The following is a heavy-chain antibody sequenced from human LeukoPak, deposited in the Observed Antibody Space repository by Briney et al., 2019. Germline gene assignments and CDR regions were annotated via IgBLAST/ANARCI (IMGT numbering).Heavy chain of an antibody. CDR1: GGSISDYY. D-gene: IGHD2-2*01. Sequence: SETLSLTCTVSGGSISDYYWSWIRQPPGKGRECIGYVYSGSTSYSPSLKSRVSISVDTSKNQFSLKLNSVTAADTAVYYCARGKSSAAAQYFQHWGQGALVTVSS. J-gene: IGHJ1*01. V-gene: IGHV4-59*08. CDR3: ARGKSSAAAQYFQH. CDR2: VYSGST.